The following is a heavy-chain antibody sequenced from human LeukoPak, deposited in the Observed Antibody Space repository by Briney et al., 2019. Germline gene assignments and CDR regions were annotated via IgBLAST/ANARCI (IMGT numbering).Heavy chain of an antibody. J-gene: IGHJ5*02. CDR1: GGSISSSDYY. Sequence: SETLSLTCTVSGGSISSSDYYWGWIRQPPGKGLEWIGSIFYRGVTYYTPSLKSRVTISVDTSKNQFSLRLSSVTAADTAVYYCARGRRMYFYGSGSSNKAHPPWLDPWGQGTLVTVSS. CDR3: ARGRRMYFYGSGSSNKAHPPWLDP. D-gene: IGHD3-10*01. CDR2: IFYRGVT. V-gene: IGHV4-39*01.